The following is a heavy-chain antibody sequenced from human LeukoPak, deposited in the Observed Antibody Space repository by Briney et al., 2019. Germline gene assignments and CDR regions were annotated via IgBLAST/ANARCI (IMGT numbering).Heavy chain of an antibody. D-gene: IGHD6-13*01. J-gene: IGHJ4*02. CDR3: ARDFSSSEYDY. V-gene: IGHV6-1*01. CDR2: TYYRSKWYN. CDR1: GVSVSNNSTA. Sequence: AWQTLRLSCAISGVSVSNNSTAWNWISPSQWRGLEWLGRTYYRSKWYNEYAVSVKSRITINPDTSKNQFSLQLTSVTPEDTAVYYCARDFSSSEYDYWGQGTLVTVPS.